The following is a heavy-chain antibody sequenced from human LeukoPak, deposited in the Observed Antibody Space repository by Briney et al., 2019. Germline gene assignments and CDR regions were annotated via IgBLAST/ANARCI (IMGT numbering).Heavy chain of an antibody. J-gene: IGHJ4*02. CDR1: GYTFTTYD. CDR2: MSPNSGNT. V-gene: IGHV1-8*01. D-gene: IGHD7-27*01. Sequence: GASVKASCKASGYTFTTYDINWVRQATGQGLEWRGWMSPNSGNTGYAQKFQGRVTLTRDTSISTAYMELSSLTSEDTAVYYCARNAPKTGDFFYWGQGTLVSVSS. CDR3: ARNAPKTGDFFY.